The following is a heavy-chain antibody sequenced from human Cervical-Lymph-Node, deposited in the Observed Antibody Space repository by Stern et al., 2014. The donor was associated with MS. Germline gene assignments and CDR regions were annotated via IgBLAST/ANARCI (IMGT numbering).Heavy chain of an antibody. V-gene: IGHV1-18*01. CDR3: ARETVRGSVPAGY. D-gene: IGHD3-10*01. Sequence: VQLVESGSEVKKPGASVKVSCKASFDKFTNYGISWVRQAPGQGLEWMGLISAYNGDPKSSQKFQGRVTMTTGSSTTKAFMELRSLTSDDTAVYYCARETVRGSVPAGYWGQGTLVTVSS. J-gene: IGHJ4*02. CDR1: FDKFTNYG. CDR2: ISAYNGDP.